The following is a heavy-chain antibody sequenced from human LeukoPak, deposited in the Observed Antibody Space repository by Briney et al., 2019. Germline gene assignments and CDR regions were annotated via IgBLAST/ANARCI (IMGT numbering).Heavy chain of an antibody. V-gene: IGHV3-48*01. CDR2: ISSSSSTI. CDR3: GREKMAEAGTFFDY. CDR1: GFTFSSYS. D-gene: IGHD6-19*01. Sequence: GGSLRLSCAASGFTFSSYSMNWVRQAPGKGLEWVSYISSSSSTIYYADSVKGRFTISRDNAKNSLYLQMNSLRAEDTAVYYCGREKMAEAGTFFDYGAQGPLV. J-gene: IGHJ4*02.